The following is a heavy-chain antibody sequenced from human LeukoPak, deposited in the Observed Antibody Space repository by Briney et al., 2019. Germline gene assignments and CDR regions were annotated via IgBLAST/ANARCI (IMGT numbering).Heavy chain of an antibody. V-gene: IGHV1-46*01. CDR3: ARVGCSGGSCYSITWFDP. CDR1: GYTFTSYY. CDR2: INPSGGST. D-gene: IGHD2-15*01. J-gene: IGHJ5*02. Sequence: GASVKVSCKASGYTFTSYYMHWVRQAPGQGLEWMGIINPSGGSTSYAQKFQGRVTMTRDMSTSTDYMELSSLRSEDTAVYYCARVGCSGGSCYSITWFDPWGPGSLVTVSS.